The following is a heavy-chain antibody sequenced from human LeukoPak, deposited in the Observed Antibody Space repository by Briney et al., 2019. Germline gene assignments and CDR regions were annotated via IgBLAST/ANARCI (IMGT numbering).Heavy chain of an antibody. CDR2: TSYSGST. V-gene: IGHV4-59*01. D-gene: IGHD2/OR15-2a*01. J-gene: IGHJ4*02. Sequence: LETLCLTCTVSGVAISSYYWSCIRQPPGKGLEWIGYTSYSGSTKYNPSLKSRVTISVDPSKNQFSLKLSSVTAADTAVYYCARVLSSAGNAFDYWGQGTLVTVSS. CDR1: GVAISSYY. CDR3: ARVLSSAGNAFDY.